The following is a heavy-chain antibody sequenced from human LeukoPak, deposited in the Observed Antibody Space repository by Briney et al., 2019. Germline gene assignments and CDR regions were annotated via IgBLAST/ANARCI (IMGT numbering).Heavy chain of an antibody. D-gene: IGHD2-2*03. Sequence: GGSLRLSXAASGFTFSTYDMQWVRQAPGKGLEWVSDINRSGRTYYTDSVKGRFTISRDNSKNTLYLQMNSLRAEDTAVYYCAKGGYFAFEAWGPGTMVAVSS. CDR2: INRSGRT. CDR3: AKGGYFAFEA. J-gene: IGHJ3*01. CDR1: GFTFSTYD. V-gene: IGHV3-23*01.